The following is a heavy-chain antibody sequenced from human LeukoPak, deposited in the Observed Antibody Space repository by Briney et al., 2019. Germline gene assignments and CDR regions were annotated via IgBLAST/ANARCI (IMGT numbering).Heavy chain of an antibody. V-gene: IGHV5-51*01. J-gene: IGHJ4*02. CDR3: ARIACSGGSCYGIWFDY. CDR2: IYPGDSDT. CDR1: GYRFTSYW. D-gene: IGHD2-15*01. Sequence: GESLKTSCKCPGYRFTSYWIGWARQMPAKGLAWMGFIYPGDSDTRYSASFQGHVTISADKSISTAYLQWSSLKASDTAMYYCARIACSGGSCYGIWFDYWGQGTLVTVSS.